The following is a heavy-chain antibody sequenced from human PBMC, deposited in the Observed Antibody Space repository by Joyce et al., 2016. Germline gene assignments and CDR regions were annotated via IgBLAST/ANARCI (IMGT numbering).Heavy chain of an antibody. J-gene: IGHJ5*01. V-gene: IGHV3-48*01. CDR3: ARVGDGWFDY. CDR1: GFIFSDYR. Sequence: EVRLVESGGGLVRPGGSLRLSCTASGFIFSDYRMTWARQAPGKGPEFLSVIDSAGNIVHWADPVKGRSTFSRDNAKNSLDMQINDLRVEDTAVYYCARVGDGWFDYWGRGTLVIVSS. CDR2: IDSAGNIV.